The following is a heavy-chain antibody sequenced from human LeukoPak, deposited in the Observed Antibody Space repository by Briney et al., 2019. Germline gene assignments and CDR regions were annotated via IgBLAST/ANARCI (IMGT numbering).Heavy chain of an antibody. J-gene: IGHJ3*02. D-gene: IGHD3-22*01. Sequence: GGSPRLSCAASGFTFSSYSMNWVRQAPGKGLEWVSYISSSSSTTYYADSVKGRFTISRDNAKNSLYLQMNSLRAEDTAVYYCARTYYYDSSAYLDAFDIWGQGTMVTVSS. CDR3: ARTYYYDSSAYLDAFDI. V-gene: IGHV3-48*01. CDR1: GFTFSSYS. CDR2: ISSSSSTT.